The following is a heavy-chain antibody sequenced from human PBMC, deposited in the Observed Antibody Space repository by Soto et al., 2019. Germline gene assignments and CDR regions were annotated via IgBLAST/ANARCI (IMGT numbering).Heavy chain of an antibody. CDR1: GDSISAYS. D-gene: IGHD5-12*01. J-gene: IGHJ4*02. CDR3: AREGNLGRWLQPLDF. CDR2: IHYNGNT. V-gene: IGHV4-59*01. Sequence: QVQLQVSAPGLVKPSETLSLTCTVSGDSISAYSWSWVRQPPGKGLEWIGNIHYNGNTKYNPSLKNRVIMSVDTSKNQFSLILISVTAANTAKYFCAREGNLGRWLQPLDFWGQGTLVTVSS.